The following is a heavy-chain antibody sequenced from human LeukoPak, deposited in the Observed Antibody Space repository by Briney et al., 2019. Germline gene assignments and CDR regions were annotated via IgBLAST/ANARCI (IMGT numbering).Heavy chain of an antibody. CDR2: ISWDGGST. CDR3: AKDPRVVITTRGIFRGAFDI. J-gene: IGHJ3*02. D-gene: IGHD3-22*01. V-gene: IGHV3-43D*03. CDR1: GFTFDDYA. Sequence: GSSLRLSCAASGFTFDDYAMHWVRQAPGKGLEWVSLISWDGGSTYYADSGKGRFTISRDNSKNSLYLQMNSLRAEDTALYYCAKDPRVVITTRGIFRGAFDIWGQGTMVTVSS.